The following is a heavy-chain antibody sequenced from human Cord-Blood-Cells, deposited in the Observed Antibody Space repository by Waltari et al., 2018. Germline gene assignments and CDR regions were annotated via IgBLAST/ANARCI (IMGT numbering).Heavy chain of an antibody. CDR2: ISGSGGST. D-gene: IGHD2-15*01. V-gene: IGHV3-23*01. Sequence: EVQLLESGGGLVQPGGSLRLSCAASGFTFSSSAMSWVRQAPGKGLEWVSAISGSGGSTYYADSVKGRFTISRDNSKNTLYLQMNSLRAEDTAVYYCAKDRNCSGGSCPFDYWGQGTLVTVSS. CDR1: GFTFSSSA. J-gene: IGHJ4*02. CDR3: AKDRNCSGGSCPFDY.